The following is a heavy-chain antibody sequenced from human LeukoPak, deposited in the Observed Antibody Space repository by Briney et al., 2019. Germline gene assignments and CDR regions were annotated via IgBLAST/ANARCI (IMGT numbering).Heavy chain of an antibody. D-gene: IGHD6-13*01. CDR3: TRGGYSSSWFWID. CDR1: GFTFSNYW. Sequence: GGSLRLSCAASGFTFSNYWMTWVRQGPGKGLAWVANIKQDGSEKYYVDSLKGRFTISRDNAKNSLYLQMNSLRAEDTAVYYCTRGGYSSSWFWIDWGQGILVTVSS. V-gene: IGHV3-7*04. J-gene: IGHJ4*02. CDR2: IKQDGSEK.